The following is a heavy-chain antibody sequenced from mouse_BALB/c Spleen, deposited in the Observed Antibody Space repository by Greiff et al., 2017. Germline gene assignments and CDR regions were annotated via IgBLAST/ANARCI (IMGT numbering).Heavy chain of an antibody. CDR3: ARGPYGNLYWYFDV. J-gene: IGHJ1*01. V-gene: IGHV5-6-5*01. CDR1: GFTFSSYA. D-gene: IGHD2-1*01. CDR2: ISSGGST. Sequence: EVMLVESGGGLVKPGGSLKLSCAASGFTFSSYAMSWVRQTPEKRLEWVASISSGGSTYYPDSVKGRFTISRDNARNILYLQMSSLRSEDTAMYYCARGPYGNLYWYFDVWGAGTTVTVSS.